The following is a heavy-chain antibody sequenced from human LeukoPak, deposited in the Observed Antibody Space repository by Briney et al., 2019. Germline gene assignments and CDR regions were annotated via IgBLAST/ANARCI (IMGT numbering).Heavy chain of an antibody. Sequence: SETLSLTRAVYSGSFRVYYWSCIRQPPAKGLEWIGEINHSGSTNYNPSLKSRVTISVDTSKNQFSLKLSSVTAADTAVYYCARGSKGGRRPEFDPWGQGTLVTVSS. D-gene: IGHD1-14*01. CDR2: INHSGST. J-gene: IGHJ5*02. CDR1: SGSFRVYY. V-gene: IGHV4-34*01. CDR3: ARGSKGGRRPEFDP.